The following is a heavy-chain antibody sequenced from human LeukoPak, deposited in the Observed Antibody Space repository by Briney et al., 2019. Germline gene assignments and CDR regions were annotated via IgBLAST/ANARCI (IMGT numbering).Heavy chain of an antibody. Sequence: PSETLSLTCTVSGGSISSGDYYWSWIRQPPGEGLEWIGYIYYSGSTYYNPSLKSRVTISVDTSKNQFSLKLSSVTAADTAVYCCAREWTVVHYWGQGTLVTVSS. J-gene: IGHJ4*02. CDR1: GGSISSGDYY. V-gene: IGHV4-30-4*01. CDR3: AREWTVVHY. CDR2: IYYSGST. D-gene: IGHD4-23*01.